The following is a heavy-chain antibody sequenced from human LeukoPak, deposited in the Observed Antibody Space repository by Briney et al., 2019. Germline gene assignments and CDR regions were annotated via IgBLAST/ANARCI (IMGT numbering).Heavy chain of an antibody. Sequence: SETLSLTCTVYGGPISSYYWSWIRQPPGKGMEWIGYIYYSGSTNYNPSLKSRVTISVDTSKNQFSLRLSSVTAADTAVYYCARQQLWYSGYYFDYWGQGTLVTVSS. D-gene: IGHD5-18*01. V-gene: IGHV4-59*08. J-gene: IGHJ4*02. CDR3: ARQQLWYSGYYFDY. CDR2: IYYSGST. CDR1: GGPISSYY.